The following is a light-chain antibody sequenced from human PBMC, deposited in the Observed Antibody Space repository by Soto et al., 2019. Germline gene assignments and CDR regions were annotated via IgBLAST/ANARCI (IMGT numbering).Light chain of an antibody. J-gene: IGKJ1*01. V-gene: IGKV3-11*01. CDR1: QSVSSY. Sequence: EIVLTQSPATLSLSPGERATLSCRASQSVSSYLAWYQQKPGQAPRLLIYDASNRATGIPPRFSGSGSGTDFAHTISSLEPEDFAVYYCQQRSNWTFGQGTKVEIK. CDR2: DAS. CDR3: QQRSNWT.